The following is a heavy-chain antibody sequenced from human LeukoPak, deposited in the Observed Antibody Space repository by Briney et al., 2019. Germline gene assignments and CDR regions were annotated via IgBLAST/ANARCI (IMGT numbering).Heavy chain of an antibody. V-gene: IGHV3-21*01. J-gene: IGHJ5*02. D-gene: IGHD1-7*01. Sequence: GGSLRLSCAASGITFSSYSMNWVRQAPGKGLEWVSCISSSSSYIYYADSVKGRFTISRDNAKNSLYLQMNSLRAEDTAVYYGARGLNWNYGWFDPWGQGTLVTVSS. CDR2: ISSSSSYI. CDR3: ARGLNWNYGWFDP. CDR1: GITFSSYS.